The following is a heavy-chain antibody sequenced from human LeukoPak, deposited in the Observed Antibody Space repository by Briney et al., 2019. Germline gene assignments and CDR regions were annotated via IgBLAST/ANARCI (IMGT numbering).Heavy chain of an antibody. Sequence: GGSLRLSCAASGLTVSSNYMSWVRQAPGRGLEWVSVIYSGGSTYYADSVKGRFTISRDNSKNTVYLQMNTLRAEDTAVYYCARDLGYSSSSLFYWGQGTLVTVSS. V-gene: IGHV3-66*01. J-gene: IGHJ4*02. D-gene: IGHD6-13*01. CDR2: IYSGGST. CDR1: GLTVSSNY. CDR3: ARDLGYSSSSLFY.